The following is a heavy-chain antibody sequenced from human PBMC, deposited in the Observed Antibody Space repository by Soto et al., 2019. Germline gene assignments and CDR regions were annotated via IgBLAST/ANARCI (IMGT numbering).Heavy chain of an antibody. D-gene: IGHD3-10*01. J-gene: IGHJ4*01. CDR2: INPSGGST. CDR3: ARVQGVRWFGELSHFDS. V-gene: IGHV1-46*01. Sequence: ASVKVSCKASGYTFTSYYMHWVRQAPGQGLEWMGIINPSGGSTSYAQKFQGRVTMTRDTSTSTVYMELSNLRSEDTAVYYCARVQGVRWFGELSHFDSWGHGTLVTVSS. CDR1: GYTFTSYY.